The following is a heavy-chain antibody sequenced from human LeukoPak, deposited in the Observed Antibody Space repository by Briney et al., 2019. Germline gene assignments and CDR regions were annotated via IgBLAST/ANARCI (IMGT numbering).Heavy chain of an antibody. CDR1: GFTFSSYW. D-gene: IGHD3-3*01. Sequence: GGSLRLSCAASGFTFSSYWMHWVRQAPGKGLVWVSRINSDRSSTSYADSVKGRFTISRDNAKNTLYLQMNSLRAEDTAVYYCARDANPNYDFWSGYYWDIDYWGQGTLVTVSS. V-gene: IGHV3-74*01. J-gene: IGHJ4*02. CDR2: INSDRSST. CDR3: ARDANPNYDFWSGYYWDIDY.